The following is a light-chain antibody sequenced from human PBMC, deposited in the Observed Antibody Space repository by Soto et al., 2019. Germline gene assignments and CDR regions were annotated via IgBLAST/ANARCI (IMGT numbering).Light chain of an antibody. CDR3: SSFIGTSTFV. CDR2: EVN. CDR1: SGDVGTYNF. V-gene: IGLV2-23*02. Sequence: QSALTQPASVSGSPGQSIAISCTGTSGDVGTYNFVSWYQQHPGKAPKVVISEVNKRPSGVPDRFSGSTSGNTASLTISGLQTEDEADYYCSSFIGTSTFVFGTGTKVTVL. J-gene: IGLJ1*01.